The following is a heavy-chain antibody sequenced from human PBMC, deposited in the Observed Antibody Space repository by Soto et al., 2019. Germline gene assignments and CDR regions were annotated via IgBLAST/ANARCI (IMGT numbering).Heavy chain of an antibody. V-gene: IGHV1-69*12. J-gene: IGHJ6*01. CDR3: AKGAGAGTPFSYYYYGMDV. CDR2: IIPIFGTV. CDR1: GGSFRTYS. Sequence: QVQLLQSGAEVKKPGSSVRVSCEASGGSFRTYSISWVRQAPGQGLEWMGEIIPIFGTVNYAQKFQGRVTGTADEPTTTVYMALRRVRSEDTAVYYCAKGAGAGTPFSYYYYGMDVW. D-gene: IGHD6-19*01.